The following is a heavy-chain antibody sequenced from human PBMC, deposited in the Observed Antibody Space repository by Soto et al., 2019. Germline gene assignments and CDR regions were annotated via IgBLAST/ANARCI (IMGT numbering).Heavy chain of an antibody. CDR1: GFTFDDYA. CDR3: AKDMGGSGSPDYYYYGMDV. V-gene: IGHV3-9*01. D-gene: IGHD3-10*01. Sequence: GGSLRLSCAASGFTFDDYAMHWVRQAPGKGLEWVSGISWNSGSIGYADSVKGRFTISRDNAKKSLYLQMNSLRAEDTALYYCAKDMGGSGSPDYYYYGMDVWGQGTTVTVSS. CDR2: ISWNSGSI. J-gene: IGHJ6*02.